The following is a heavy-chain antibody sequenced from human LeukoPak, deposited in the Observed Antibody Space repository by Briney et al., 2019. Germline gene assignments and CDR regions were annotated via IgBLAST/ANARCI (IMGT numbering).Heavy chain of an antibody. CDR2: ISAYNGNT. D-gene: IGHD5-12*01. Sequence: ASVKVSCKASGYTFTSYGISWVRQAPGQGLEWMGWISAYNGNTNYAQKLQGRVTMTTDTSTSTAYMELRSLRSDDTAVYYCAREVVRWLQFLGADEARLDYWGQGTLVTVSS. CDR1: GYTFTSYG. CDR3: AREVVRWLQFLGADEARLDY. V-gene: IGHV1-18*01. J-gene: IGHJ4*02.